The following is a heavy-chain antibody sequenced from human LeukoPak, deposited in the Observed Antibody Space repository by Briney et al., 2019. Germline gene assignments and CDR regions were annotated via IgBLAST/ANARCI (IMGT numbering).Heavy chain of an antibody. CDR3: AKGERKWLARQPEY. CDR2: ISYDGNNK. Sequence: GGSLRLSCAASGFTFSDYAMHWVRQAPGKGLEWVAVISYDGNNKYYTDSVKGRFTISRDNSKNTLYLQMNSLRAEDTAVYYCAKGERKWLARQPEYWGQGTLVIVSS. CDR1: GFTFSDYA. V-gene: IGHV3-30*04. J-gene: IGHJ4*02. D-gene: IGHD6-19*01.